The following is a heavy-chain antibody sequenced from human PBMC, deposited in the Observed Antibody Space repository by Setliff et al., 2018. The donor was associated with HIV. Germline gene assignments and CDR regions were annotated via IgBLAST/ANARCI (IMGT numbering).Heavy chain of an antibody. Sequence: PSETLSLTCAVYGGAFNDYYWNWIRQPPGEGLQWIGEINHSGNINFNPSLRSRVTMSVDTSKKQFSLNVTSVTAADTAIYYCARFPRDYGDENYFDTWGQGTLVTVSS. CDR3: ARFPRDYGDENYFDT. V-gene: IGHV4-34*01. CDR1: GGAFNDYY. CDR2: INHSGNI. J-gene: IGHJ5*02. D-gene: IGHD4-17*01.